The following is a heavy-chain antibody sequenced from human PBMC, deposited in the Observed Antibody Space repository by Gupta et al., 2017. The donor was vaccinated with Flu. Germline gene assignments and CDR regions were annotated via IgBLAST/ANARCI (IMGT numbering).Heavy chain of an antibody. Sequence: EVQLLESGGGLVQPGGSLRLSCTASGFTFSYYAMSWVRQAPGKGLEWVSAISSSDYSTYYADSVKGRFTISRDNSKNTLYLQMNSLSAEDTAVYYFAKDRGGTSLFDCWGQGTLVTVSS. CDR3: AKDRGGTSLFDC. CDR1: GFTFSYYA. CDR2: ISSSDYST. D-gene: IGHD2-2*01. J-gene: IGHJ4*02. V-gene: IGHV3-23*01.